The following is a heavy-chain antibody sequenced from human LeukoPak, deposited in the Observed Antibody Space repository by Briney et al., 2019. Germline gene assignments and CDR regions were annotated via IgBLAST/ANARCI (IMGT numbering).Heavy chain of an antibody. V-gene: IGHV7-4-1*02. D-gene: IGHD3-22*01. CDR3: ARKPYDSRGYYLHEY. J-gene: IGHJ4*02. CDR1: GYTFTDYA. CDR2: IDTNTGNP. Sequence: ASVKVSCKASGYTFTDYAMNWVRQAPGQGLEWMGWIDTNTGNPTYAQGFTGRFGFSLDTSVSTAYLQISSPKAEDTAVYYCARKPYDSRGYYLHEYWGQGTLVTVPS.